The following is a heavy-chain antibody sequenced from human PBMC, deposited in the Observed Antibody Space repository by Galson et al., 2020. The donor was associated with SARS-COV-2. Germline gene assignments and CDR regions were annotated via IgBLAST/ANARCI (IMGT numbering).Heavy chain of an antibody. V-gene: IGHV4-38-2*02. CDR2: IHRSGTT. CDR1: NYSISSGYY. Sequence: ASETLSLTCSVSNYSISSGYYWMWIRQSPEKGLEWIANIHRSGTTYYNPSLKSRASISIDTSKNQFSLRLTSMTAADSAVYFCARQAVAKTYYFDYWGQGVLVTVSS. J-gene: IGHJ4*02. CDR3: ARQAVAKTYYFDY.